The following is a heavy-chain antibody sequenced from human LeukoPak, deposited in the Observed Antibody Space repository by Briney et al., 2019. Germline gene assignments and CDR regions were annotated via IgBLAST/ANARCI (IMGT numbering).Heavy chain of an antibody. CDR3: AKRTTSGGNFDY. D-gene: IGHD3-10*02. CDR1: GFIFSSYA. Sequence: GGSLKLSCAASGFIFSSYAMSWVRQAPGKGLEWVSGISGGGGSTSYADSVKGRFTISRDNSKNTLYLQMNSLRAEDTAVYYCAKRTTSGGNFDYWGQGTLVTVSS. J-gene: IGHJ4*02. V-gene: IGHV3-23*01. CDR2: ISGGGGST.